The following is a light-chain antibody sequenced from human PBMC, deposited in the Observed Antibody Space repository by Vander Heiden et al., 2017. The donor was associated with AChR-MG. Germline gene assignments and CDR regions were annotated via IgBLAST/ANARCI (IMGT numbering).Light chain of an antibody. CDR1: RGAVTRSCY. V-gene: IGLV7-43*01. CDR2: STT. CDR3: LLFCGGAQCWV. J-gene: IGLJ3*02. Sequence: SQHPPLPVPPAGTVTLACASSRGAVTRSCYPNWIQQKPGQAPRALVYSTTNRYSGTPARFSGSIPGSKVALTLTGVQPEDEAEYYCLLFCGGAQCWVFGGGTKLTVL.